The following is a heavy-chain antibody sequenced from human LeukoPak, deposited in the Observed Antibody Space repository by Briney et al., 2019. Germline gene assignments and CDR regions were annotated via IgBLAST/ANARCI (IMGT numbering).Heavy chain of an antibody. J-gene: IGHJ4*02. V-gene: IGHV3-11*01. CDR1: GFTFSDYY. CDR2: ISNSGTII. D-gene: IGHD1-26*01. CDR3: VRVRGSYSFDY. Sequence: NTGGSLRLSCAASGFTFSDYYMSWMRQAPGKGLEWVSYISNSGTIIHDADSVKGRFTISRDNARNSLFLQMNSLRAEDTAVYFCVRVRGSYSFDYWGQGTLLTVSS.